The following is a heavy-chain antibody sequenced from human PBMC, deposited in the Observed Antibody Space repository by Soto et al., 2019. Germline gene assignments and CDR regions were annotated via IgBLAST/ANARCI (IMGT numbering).Heavy chain of an antibody. CDR2: VNHSGEA. V-gene: IGHV4-34*01. J-gene: IGHJ4*02. Sequence: SETLSLTCGVYGASFRNYYWIWVCQPPGTGLEWIGEVNHSGEATYNPSLQSRITISLDTSNNQFSLKLSSVTAADTAIYYCAREGRIAAAGRFDYWGQGTLVTVSS. CDR1: GASFRNYY. CDR3: AREGRIAAAGRFDY. D-gene: IGHD6-13*01.